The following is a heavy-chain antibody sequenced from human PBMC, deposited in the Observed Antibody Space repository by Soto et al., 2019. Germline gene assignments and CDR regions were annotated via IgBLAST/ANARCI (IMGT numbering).Heavy chain of an antibody. CDR3: ARFGWNFYKPGDV. Sequence: PGESLKISCEASGYIFTSYWIAWVRQMPGKGLEWMGMIYPGDSDTRYSPSFQGQITISADKSINTVYLQWSSLKASDTAIYYCARFGWNFYKPGDVWGQGTTVTVSS. CDR1: GYIFTSYW. V-gene: IGHV5-51*01. D-gene: IGHD3-10*01. J-gene: IGHJ6*02. CDR2: IYPGDSDT.